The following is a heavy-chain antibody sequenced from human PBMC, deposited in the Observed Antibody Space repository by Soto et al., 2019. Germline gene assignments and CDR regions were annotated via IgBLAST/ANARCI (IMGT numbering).Heavy chain of an antibody. D-gene: IGHD2-2*01. Sequence: SETLSLTCAVYGGSFSGYYRTWIRQPPGKGLEWIGEINHSGSTNYNPSLKSRVTISVDTSKNQFSLKLSSVTAADTAVYYCARTFLRHIVVVSAALHLNWFDPWGQGTLVTVSS. CDR2: INHSGST. CDR1: GGSFSGYY. J-gene: IGHJ5*02. V-gene: IGHV4-34*01. CDR3: ARTFLRHIVVVSAALHLNWFDP.